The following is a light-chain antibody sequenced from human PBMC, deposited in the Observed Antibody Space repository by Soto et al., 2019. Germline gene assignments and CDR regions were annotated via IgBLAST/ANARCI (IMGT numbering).Light chain of an antibody. CDR2: VNSDGSH. CDR3: QTWGTGIVV. Sequence: QLVLTQSPSASASLGASVKLTCTLSSGHSSYAIAWHQQQPEKGPRYLMNVNSDGSHSKGDGIPDRFSGSSSGAERYLTLSSLQSEDEADYYCQTWGTGIVVFGGGTKLTVL. V-gene: IGLV4-69*01. CDR1: SGHSSYA. J-gene: IGLJ2*01.